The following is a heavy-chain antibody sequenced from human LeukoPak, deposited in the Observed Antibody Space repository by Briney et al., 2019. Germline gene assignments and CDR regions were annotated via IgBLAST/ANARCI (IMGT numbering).Heavy chain of an antibody. CDR1: GGSISSYY. D-gene: IGHD3-10*01. Sequence: SETLSLTCTVSGGSISSYYWSWIRQPAGKGLEWIGRIYTSGSTNYNPSLKSRVTMSVDTSKNQFSLKLSSVTAADTAVYYCARDFRSVRDYYYYMDVWGKGTTVTISS. CDR2: IYTSGST. CDR3: ARDFRSVRDYYYYMDV. J-gene: IGHJ6*03. V-gene: IGHV4-4*07.